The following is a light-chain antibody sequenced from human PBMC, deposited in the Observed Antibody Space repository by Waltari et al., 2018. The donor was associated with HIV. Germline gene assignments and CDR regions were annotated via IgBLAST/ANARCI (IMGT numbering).Light chain of an antibody. V-gene: IGKV1-5*03. CDR3: QQYNSY. J-gene: IGKJ2*01. Sequence: IQMTQSPSTLSASVGGRVTITCRASQSINNWLAWYQQKPGQAPKLLIYKASTLASGVPSRFSGSGFGTDFTLTISALQRDDFATDYCQQYNSYFGQGTKLEIK. CDR2: KAS. CDR1: QSINNW.